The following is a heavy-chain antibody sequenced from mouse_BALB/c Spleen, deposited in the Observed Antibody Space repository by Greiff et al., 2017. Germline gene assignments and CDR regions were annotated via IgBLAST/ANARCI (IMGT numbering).Heavy chain of an antibody. CDR3: ARALTGTVFAY. V-gene: IGHV3-6*02. D-gene: IGHD4-1*01. CDR2: ISYDGSN. J-gene: IGHJ3*01. CDR1: GYSITSGYY. Sequence: EVQLVESGPGLVKPSQSLSLTCSVTGYSITSGYYWNWIRQFPGNKLEWMGYISYDGSNNYNPSLKNRISITRDTSKNQFFLKLNSVTTEDTATYYCARALTGTVFAYWGQGTLVTVSA.